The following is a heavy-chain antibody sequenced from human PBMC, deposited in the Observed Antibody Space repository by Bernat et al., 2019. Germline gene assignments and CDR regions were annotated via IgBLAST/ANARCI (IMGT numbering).Heavy chain of an antibody. CDR3: ARDPYESDAFDI. V-gene: IGHV3-66*01. CDR1: GFTVSSNY. J-gene: IGHJ3*02. Sequence: EVQLVESGGGLVQPGGSLRLSCAASGFTVSSNYMSWVRQAPGRGLEWVSVIYSGGGTYYADSVKGRFTISIDNSKNTLYLQMNSLRAEDTAVYYCARDPYESDAFDIWGQGTMVTVSS. CDR2: IYSGGGT. D-gene: IGHD3-22*01.